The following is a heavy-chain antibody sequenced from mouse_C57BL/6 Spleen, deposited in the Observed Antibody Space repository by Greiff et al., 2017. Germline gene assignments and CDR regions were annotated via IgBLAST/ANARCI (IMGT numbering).Heavy chain of an antibody. CDR1: GYTFTGYW. J-gene: IGHJ4*01. CDR2: ILPGSGST. V-gene: IGHV1-9*01. Sequence: VQLQQSGAELMKPGASVKLSCKATGYTFTGYWLGWVKQRPGHGLEWIGEILPGSGSTNYNEKFKGKATFTADTSSNTDYMTLSSLTTEDSAIYYCAGSWAPCAMDYWGQGTSVTVSS. CDR3: AGSWAPCAMDY.